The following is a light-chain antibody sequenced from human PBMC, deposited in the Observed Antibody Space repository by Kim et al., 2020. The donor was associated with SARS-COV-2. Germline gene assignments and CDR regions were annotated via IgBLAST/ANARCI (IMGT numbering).Light chain of an antibody. CDR2: DAS. CDR3: QQRSNWPSRT. CDR1: QSVGTS. V-gene: IGKV3-11*01. J-gene: IGKJ2*01. Sequence: EIVLTQSPATLSLSPGETATLSCRASQSVGTSLVWYQQKPGQAPRLLLYDASTRVIGIPARFSGSGSETDFTLTISGVEPEDFAVYYCQQRSNWPSRTFGQGTKLEI.